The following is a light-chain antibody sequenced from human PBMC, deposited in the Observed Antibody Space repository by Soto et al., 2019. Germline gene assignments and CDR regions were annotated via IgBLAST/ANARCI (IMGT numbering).Light chain of an antibody. Sequence: EIVLTQSPATLSLSPGERATLSCRASQSVNIYLAWYQQKPGQAPRLLIYDASNRATGIPARFSGSGSATDFTLTISSLEPEDIAVYYCQQRSNWRVTFGGGTKVEIK. J-gene: IGKJ4*01. CDR1: QSVNIY. CDR2: DAS. V-gene: IGKV3-11*01. CDR3: QQRSNWRVT.